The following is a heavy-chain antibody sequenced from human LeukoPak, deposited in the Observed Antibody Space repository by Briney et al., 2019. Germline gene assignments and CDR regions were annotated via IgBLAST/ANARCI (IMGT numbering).Heavy chain of an antibody. D-gene: IGHD4-17*01. CDR2: IYHSGST. V-gene: IGHV4-39*07. CDR3: AIDYGDHGG. Sequence: SETLSLTCTVSGGSITNPTYHWGWVRQPPGKGLEWIGSIYHSGSTYYNPSLKSRVTISVDTSKNQFSLKLSSVTAADTAVYYCAIDYGDHGGWGQGTLVTVSS. J-gene: IGHJ4*02. CDR1: GGSITNPTYH.